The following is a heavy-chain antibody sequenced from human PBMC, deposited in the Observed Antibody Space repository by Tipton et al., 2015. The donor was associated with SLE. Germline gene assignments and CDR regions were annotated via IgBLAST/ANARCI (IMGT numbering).Heavy chain of an antibody. CDR2: IYYSGST. CDR1: GGSISSGDYY. Sequence: TLSLTCTVSGGSISSGDYYWSWIRQPPGKGLEWIGYIYYSGSTYYNPSLKSRVTISVDTSKNQFSLKLSSVTAADMAVYYCAREVWGRYLYFDLWGRGTLVTVSS. V-gene: IGHV4-30-4*01. CDR3: AREVWGRYLYFDL. J-gene: IGHJ2*01. D-gene: IGHD7-27*01.